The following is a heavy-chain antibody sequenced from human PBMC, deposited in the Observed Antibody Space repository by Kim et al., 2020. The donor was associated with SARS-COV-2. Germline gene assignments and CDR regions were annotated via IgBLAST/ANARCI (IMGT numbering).Heavy chain of an antibody. CDR3: ASSRRGGYCSGGSCYNWFDP. V-gene: IGHV4-59*01. CDR1: GGSISSYY. J-gene: IGHJ5*02. D-gene: IGHD2-15*01. CDR2: IYYSGST. Sequence: SETLSLTCTVSGGSISSYYWSWIRQPPGKGLEWIGYIYYSGSTNYNPSLKSRVTISVDTSKNQFSLKLSSVTAADTAVYYCASSRRGGYCSGGSCYNWFDPWGQGTLVTVSS.